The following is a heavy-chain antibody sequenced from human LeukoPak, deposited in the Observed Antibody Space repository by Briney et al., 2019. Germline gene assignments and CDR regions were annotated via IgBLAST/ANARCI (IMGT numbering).Heavy chain of an antibody. CDR2: IYPGDSDT. J-gene: IGHJ5*02. Sequence: GESLKISCKGSGYSFTNYWIGWVRQMPGKGLEWMGIIYPGDSDTGYSPSFQGQVTISADKSISTAYLQWSSLKASDTAMYYCARGGYCTSTSCYVAYNWFDPWGQGTLVTVSS. CDR3: ARGGYCTSTSCYVAYNWFDP. D-gene: IGHD2-2*01. V-gene: IGHV5-51*01. CDR1: GYSFTNYW.